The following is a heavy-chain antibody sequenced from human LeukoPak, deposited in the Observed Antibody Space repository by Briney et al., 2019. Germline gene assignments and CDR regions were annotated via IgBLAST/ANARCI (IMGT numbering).Heavy chain of an antibody. CDR2: ISSSSSYI. Sequence: GGSLRLSCAASGFTFSSYWMHWVRQAPGKGLEWVSSISSSSSYIYYADSVKGRFTISRDNAKNSLYLQMNSLRAEDTAVYYCARGGMPFYYFDYWGQGTLVTVSS. CDR1: GFTFSSYW. D-gene: IGHD1-26*01. V-gene: IGHV3-21*01. J-gene: IGHJ4*02. CDR3: ARGGMPFYYFDY.